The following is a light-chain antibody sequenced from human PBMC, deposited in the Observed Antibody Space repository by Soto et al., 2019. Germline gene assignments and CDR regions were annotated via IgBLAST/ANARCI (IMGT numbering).Light chain of an antibody. V-gene: IGLV2-8*01. CDR2: EVN. CDR1: SSDVGNYNY. J-gene: IGLJ3*02. CDR3: SSYAGTNKV. Sequence: QSALTQPPSASGSPGQSVTISCTGTSSDVGNYNYVSWYQQHPNKAPKLIIYEVNERPSGVPDRFSGSKSGNTASLTVSGLQPEDEADYYCSSYAGTNKVFGGGTKVTVL.